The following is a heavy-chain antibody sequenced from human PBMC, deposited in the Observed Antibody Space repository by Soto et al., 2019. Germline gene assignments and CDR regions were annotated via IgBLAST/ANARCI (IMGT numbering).Heavy chain of an antibody. CDR2: ISSSGSTI. J-gene: IGHJ5*02. V-gene: IGHV3-48*03. CDR3: ARSWELPWFDP. CDR1: EFTFSSYE. Sequence: PGGSLRLSCVASEFTFSSYEMNWVRQAPGKGLEWVSYISSSGSTIYYADSVKGRFTISRDNAKNSLYLQMNSLRAEDTAVYYCARSWELPWFDPWGQGTLVTVSS. D-gene: IGHD1-26*01.